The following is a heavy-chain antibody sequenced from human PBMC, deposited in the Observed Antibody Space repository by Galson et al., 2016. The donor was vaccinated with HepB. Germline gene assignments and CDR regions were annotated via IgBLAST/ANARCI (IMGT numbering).Heavy chain of an antibody. CDR3: TKRGYVDAPIDY. D-gene: IGHD3-10*02. CDR2: ISYHGIQK. J-gene: IGHJ4*02. Sequence: SLRLSCAASGFTFSDFAMHWVRQAPGKGLEWVTVISYHGIQKYYADSVKGRFTISRDNSRNTVYLHMTSLRVEDTAVYYRTKRGYVDAPIDYWGQGTLVTVSP. V-gene: IGHV3-30*18. CDR1: GFTFSDFA.